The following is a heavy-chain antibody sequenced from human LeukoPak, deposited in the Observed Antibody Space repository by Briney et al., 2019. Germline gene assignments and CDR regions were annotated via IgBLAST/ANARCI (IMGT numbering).Heavy chain of an antibody. CDR2: MNPNSGNT. D-gene: IGHD4-23*01. CDR1: GYTFTSYD. V-gene: IGHV1-8*01. CDR3: ARGPNKSDGGNSGSAWFDP. J-gene: IGHJ5*02. Sequence: ASVKVSCKASGYTFTSYDINWVRQAAGQGLEWMGWMNPNSGNTGYAQKFQGRVTMTRNTSISTAYMELSSLRSEDTAVYYCARGPNKSDGGNSGSAWFDPWGQGTLVTVSS.